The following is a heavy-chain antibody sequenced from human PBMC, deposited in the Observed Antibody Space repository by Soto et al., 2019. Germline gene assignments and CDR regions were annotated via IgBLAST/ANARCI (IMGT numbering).Heavy chain of an antibody. CDR3: ARGTGSSWYDP. CDR1: GYTFISYY. Sequence: QEQLVQSGAEVKKPGASVSISCRASGYTFISYYMHWVRQAPGHGLEWMGWINTRNGVTKYAQGLQDRVTMTRDASVNTAYMQLTWLTSDDTAVYYCARGTGSSWYDPWGQGTLVTVSS. V-gene: IGHV1-2*02. J-gene: IGHJ5*02. D-gene: IGHD3-10*01. CDR2: INTRNGVT.